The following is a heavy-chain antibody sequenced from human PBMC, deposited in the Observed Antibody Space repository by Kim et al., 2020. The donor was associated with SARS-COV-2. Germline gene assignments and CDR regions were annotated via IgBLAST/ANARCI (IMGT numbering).Heavy chain of an antibody. CDR1: GGSISSSSYY. CDR3: ARDILLEYYYYGMDV. V-gene: IGHV4-39*07. CDR2: IYYSGST. Sequence: SETLSLTCTVSGGSISSSSYYWGWIRQPPGKGLEWIGSIYYSGSTYYNPSLKSRVTISVDTSKNQFSLKLSSVTAADTAVYYCARDILLEYYYYGMDVWGQGTTVTVSS. D-gene: IGHD3-9*01. J-gene: IGHJ6*02.